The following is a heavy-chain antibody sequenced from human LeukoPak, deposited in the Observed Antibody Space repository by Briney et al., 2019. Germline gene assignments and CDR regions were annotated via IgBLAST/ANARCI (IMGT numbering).Heavy chain of an antibody. CDR1: GFTVSSNY. Sequence: PGGSLRLSCAASGFTVSSNYMSWVRQAPGKGLEWVSVIYSGGSTYNADSVKGRFTISRDNSKNTLYLQMNSLRAEDTAVYYCARVPYCYDSIGDYWGEGTLVTVSS. CDR3: ARVPYCYDSIGDY. V-gene: IGHV3-53*01. D-gene: IGHD3-22*01. J-gene: IGHJ4*02. CDR2: IYSGGST.